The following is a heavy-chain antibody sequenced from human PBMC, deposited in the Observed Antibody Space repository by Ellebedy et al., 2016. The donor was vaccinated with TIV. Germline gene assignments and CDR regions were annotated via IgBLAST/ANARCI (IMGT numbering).Heavy chain of an antibody. CDR1: GDFSSRGSHF. V-gene: IGHV4-39*07. CDR3: ARATDHGSGIGDAVDI. J-gene: IGHJ3*02. Sequence: MPSETLSLTCNFSGDFSSRGSHFWAWIRQPPGKGLEWIASIYYSGSTYYNPSLKSRVTISVDTSKNQFSLKLNSVTAADTAVYSCARATDHGSGIGDAVDIWGQGTMVTVSS. D-gene: IGHD3-10*01. CDR2: IYYSGST.